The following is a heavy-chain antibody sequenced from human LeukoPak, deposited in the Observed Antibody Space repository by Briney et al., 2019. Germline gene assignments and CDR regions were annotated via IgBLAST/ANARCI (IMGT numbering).Heavy chain of an antibody. J-gene: IGHJ4*02. CDR1: GFTFSSYS. D-gene: IGHD2-2*01. V-gene: IGHV3-21*01. CDR3: ARAIGDIVVVPAAIDY. CDR2: ISSSSSYI. Sequence: GGSLRLSCAASGFTFSSYSMNWVRQAPGKGLEWVSSISSSSSYIYYADSVKGRFTISRGNAKNSLYLQMNSLRAEDTAVYYCARAIGDIVVVPAAIDYWGQGTLVTVSS.